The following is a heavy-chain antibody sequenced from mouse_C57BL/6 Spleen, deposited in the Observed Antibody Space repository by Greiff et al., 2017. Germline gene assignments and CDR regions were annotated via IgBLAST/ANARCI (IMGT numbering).Heavy chain of an antibody. J-gene: IGHJ3*01. D-gene: IGHD1-2*01. CDR2: ISDGGSYT. CDR1: GFTFSSYA. V-gene: IGHV5-4*01. CDR3: ARDEKLHYDWFAY. Sequence: EVQLVESGGGLVKPGGSLKLSCAASGFTFSSYAMSWVRQTPEKRLEWVATISDGGSYTYYPDNVKGRFTISKDKAKNNLYLQMSHLKSEDTAMYCGARDEKLHYDWFAYWGTGTLVTVSA.